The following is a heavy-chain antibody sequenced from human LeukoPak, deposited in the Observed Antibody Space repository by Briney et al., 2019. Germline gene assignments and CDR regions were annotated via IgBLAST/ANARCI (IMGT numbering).Heavy chain of an antibody. V-gene: IGHV1-2*02. CDR2: MHPRSGGT. Sequence: GASVTVSFKSSVYTFIYYYMHWVGQAPGQGREWMGWMHPRSGGTNYAQKFQGRVTMTRDTSVTTAYMELSRLKSDDTAIYYCARAEGGFSYGSLVYWGQGTLVTVSP. J-gene: IGHJ4*02. CDR3: ARAEGGFSYGSLVY. D-gene: IGHD5-18*01. CDR1: VYTFIYYY.